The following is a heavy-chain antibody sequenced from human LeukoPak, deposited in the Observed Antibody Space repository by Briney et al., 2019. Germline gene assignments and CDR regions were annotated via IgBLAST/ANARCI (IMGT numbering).Heavy chain of an antibody. D-gene: IGHD3-3*01. Sequence: ASVKVSCKASGYTFTGYYMHWVRQAPGQGLEWMGWVNPNSGGTNYAQKFQGRVTMTRDTSISTAHMELSRLRSDDTAVYYCARGGLAIFGVVARGGDYWGQGTLVTVSS. CDR1: GYTFTGYY. V-gene: IGHV1-2*02. J-gene: IGHJ4*02. CDR3: ARGGLAIFGVVARGGDY. CDR2: VNPNSGGT.